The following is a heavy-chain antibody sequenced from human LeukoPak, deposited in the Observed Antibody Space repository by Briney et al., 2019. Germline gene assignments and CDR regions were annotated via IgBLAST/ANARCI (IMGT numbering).Heavy chain of an antibody. CDR2: INHSGST. CDR1: GGSFSGYY. D-gene: IGHD3-22*01. CDR3: ARHTYYYDSSGYYFPDY. Sequence: PSETLSLTCAVYGGSFSGYYWSWIRQPPGKGLEWIGEINHSGSTNYNPSLKSRVTISVDTSKNQFSLKLSSVTAADTAVYYCARHTYYYDSSGYYFPDYWGQGTLVTVSS. V-gene: IGHV4-34*01. J-gene: IGHJ4*02.